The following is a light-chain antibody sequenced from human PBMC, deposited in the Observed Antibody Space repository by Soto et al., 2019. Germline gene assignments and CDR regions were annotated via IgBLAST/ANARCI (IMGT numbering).Light chain of an antibody. V-gene: IGKV4-1*01. Sequence: DIVMTQSPDSLAVSLGERATINCKSSQSVLYSSNNKNNLAWYQQKPGQPPKLLIYWASSRESGVPVRFSGSGSGTDFTLAISSLQAEDVAIYYCQQYYSTPWTFSQGTKVEIK. CDR2: WAS. CDR3: QQYYSTPWT. J-gene: IGKJ1*01. CDR1: QSVLYSSNNKNN.